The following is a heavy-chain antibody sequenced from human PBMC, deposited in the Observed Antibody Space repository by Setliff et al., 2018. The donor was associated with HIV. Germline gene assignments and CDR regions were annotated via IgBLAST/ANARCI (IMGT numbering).Heavy chain of an antibody. D-gene: IGHD6-6*01. CDR1: GDSVSSASYY. V-gene: IGHV4-61*01. CDR2: IYYSGTT. CDR3: ASEAWTSYRSSSGYYYYYMDV. Sequence: SETLSLTCTVSGDSVSSASYYWSWIRQPPGKGLEWIGYIYYSGTTKYHPSLKSRVTISVDTSKNQFSLKLSSVTAADTAVYYCASEAWTSYRSSSGYYYYYMDVWGKGTTVTFSS. J-gene: IGHJ6*03.